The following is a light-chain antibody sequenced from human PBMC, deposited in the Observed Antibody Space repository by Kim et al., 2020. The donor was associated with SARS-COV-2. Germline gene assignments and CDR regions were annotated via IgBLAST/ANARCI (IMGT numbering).Light chain of an antibody. CDR1: NIGSKS. CDR2: DDS. Sequence: AQGKTARITCGGNNIGSKSVHWYQQKPGQAPVLVVYDDSDRPSGIPERFSGSNSGNTATLTISRVEAGDEADYYSQVWDSSSDHVVFGGGTQLTVL. J-gene: IGLJ2*01. CDR3: QVWDSSSDHVV. V-gene: IGLV3-21*03.